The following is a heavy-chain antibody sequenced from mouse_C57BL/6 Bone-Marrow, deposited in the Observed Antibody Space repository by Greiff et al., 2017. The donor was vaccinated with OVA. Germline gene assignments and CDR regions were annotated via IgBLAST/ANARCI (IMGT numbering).Heavy chain of an antibody. CDR2: IDPEDGEI. V-gene: IGHV14-2*01. J-gene: IGHJ3*01. Sequence: VQLQQSGAELVKPGASVKLSCTASGFNIKDYYMHWVKQRTEQGLEWIGRIDPEDGEIKYAPKFQGKATITADTSSNTAYLQLSSLTSEDTAVYYCVRGDSLAYWGQGTLVTVSA. CDR3: VRGDSLAY. CDR1: GFNIKDYY.